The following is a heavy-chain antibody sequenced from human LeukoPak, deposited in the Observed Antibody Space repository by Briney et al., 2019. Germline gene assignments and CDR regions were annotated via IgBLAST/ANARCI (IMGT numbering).Heavy chain of an antibody. J-gene: IGHJ4*02. CDR2: IYYSGST. CDR1: GGSISSYY. Sequence: PSETLSLTCTVSGGSISSYYWSWIRQPPGKGLEWIGYIYYSGSTNYNPSLKSRVTISVDTSKNQFSLKLSSVAAADTAVYYCARVGRLEARDYWGQGTLVTVSS. CDR3: ARVGRLEARDY. D-gene: IGHD3-3*01. V-gene: IGHV4-59*01.